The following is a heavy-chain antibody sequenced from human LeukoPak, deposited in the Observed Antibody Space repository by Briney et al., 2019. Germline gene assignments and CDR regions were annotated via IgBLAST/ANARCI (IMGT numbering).Heavy chain of an antibody. J-gene: IGHJ4*02. CDR3: ATSLQQLVTLFDY. CDR1: GYTLTELS. D-gene: IGHD6-13*01. CDR2: FDPEDGET. V-gene: IGHV1-24*01. Sequence: ASVKVSCKVSGYTLTELSMHWVRQAPGKELEWMGGFDPEDGETIYAQKFQGRVTMTEDTSTDTAYMELSSLRSEDTAVYYCATSLQQLVTLFDYWGQGTLVTVSS.